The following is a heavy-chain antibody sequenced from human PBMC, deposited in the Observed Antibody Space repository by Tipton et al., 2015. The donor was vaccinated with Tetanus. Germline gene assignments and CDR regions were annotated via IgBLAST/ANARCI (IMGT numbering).Heavy chain of an antibody. CDR3: AGRWGLIRPIDI. D-gene: IGHD1-26*01. Sequence: TLSLTCTVSGFSMSSGAYYWSWVCPFPGQGLEWIGHIFYTGSTNYNPSLKSRVSISVATSTSQFSLKLSSVTAADTAVYFCAGRWGLIRPIDIWGQGTLITVSS. CDR1: GFSMSSGAYY. CDR2: IFYTGST. J-gene: IGHJ4*02. V-gene: IGHV4-31*03.